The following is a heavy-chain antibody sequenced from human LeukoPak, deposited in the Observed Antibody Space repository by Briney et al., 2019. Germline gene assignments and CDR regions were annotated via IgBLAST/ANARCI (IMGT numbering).Heavy chain of an antibody. Sequence: SETLSLTCTVSGGSISSYYWSWIRQPPGKGLEWIGYIYYSGSTNYNPSLKSRVTISVDTSKNQFSLKLSSVAAADTAVYYCARSTGTTYPFDYWGQGTLVTVSS. J-gene: IGHJ4*02. D-gene: IGHD1-7*01. CDR1: GGSISSYY. CDR3: ARSTGTTYPFDY. V-gene: IGHV4-59*01. CDR2: IYYSGST.